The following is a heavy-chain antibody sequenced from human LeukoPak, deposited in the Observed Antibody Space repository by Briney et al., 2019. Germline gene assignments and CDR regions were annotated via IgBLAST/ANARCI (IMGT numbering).Heavy chain of an antibody. V-gene: IGHV1-69*05. CDR2: IIPIFGTA. CDR1: GGTFSSYA. D-gene: IGHD6-13*01. J-gene: IGHJ6*03. Sequence: EASVKVSCKASGGTFSSYAISWVRQAPGQGLEWMGGIIPIFGTANYAQKFQGRVTITTDESTSTAYMELSSLRSEDTAVYYCARGSSSPHYYYYYMDVWGKGTTVTVSS. CDR3: ARGSSSPHYYYYYMDV.